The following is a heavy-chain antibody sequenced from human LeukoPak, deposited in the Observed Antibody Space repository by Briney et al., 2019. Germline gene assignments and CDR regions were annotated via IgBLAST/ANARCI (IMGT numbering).Heavy chain of an antibody. D-gene: IGHD2-2*01. CDR1: GGSISSGDYY. V-gene: IGHV4-30-4*08. Sequence: SETLSLTCTVSGGSISSGDYYWSWIRQPPGKGLEWIGYIYYSGSTYYNPSLKSRVTISVDTSKNQFSLKLSSVIAADTAVYYCARDIVVVPAAHYYYYYMDVWGKGTTVTVSS. CDR3: ARDIVVVPAAHYYYYYMDV. J-gene: IGHJ6*03. CDR2: IYYSGST.